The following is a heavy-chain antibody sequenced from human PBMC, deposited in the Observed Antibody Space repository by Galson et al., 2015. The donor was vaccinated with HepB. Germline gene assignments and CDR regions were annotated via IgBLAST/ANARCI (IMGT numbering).Heavy chain of an antibody. CDR1: GYTFNNYA. Sequence: SLRLSCAGSGYTFNNYAMYWVRQAPGKGLEWVASISYDGGHKIYADSVKGRFTISRDNSKNTLFLQMNGLRPEDTAVFYCTRIFKGLRGGGGMDVWGQGTTVTVSS. CDR3: TRIFKGLRGGGGMDV. CDR2: ISYDGGHK. D-gene: IGHD4-17*01. J-gene: IGHJ6*02. V-gene: IGHV3-30*04.